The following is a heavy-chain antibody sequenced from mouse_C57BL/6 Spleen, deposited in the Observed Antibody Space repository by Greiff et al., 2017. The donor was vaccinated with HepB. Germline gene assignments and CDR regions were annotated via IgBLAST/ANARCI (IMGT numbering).Heavy chain of an antibody. V-gene: IGHV1-50*01. CDR3: ARTTVVATGAMDY. D-gene: IGHD1-1*01. CDR1: GYTFTSYW. Sequence: QVQLQHPGAELVKPGASVKLSCKASGYTFTSYWMQWVKQRPGQGLEWIGEIDPSDSYTNYNQKFKGKATLTVDTSSSTAYMQLSSLTSEDSAVYYCARTTVVATGAMDYWGQGTSVTVSS. J-gene: IGHJ4*01. CDR2: IDPSDSYT.